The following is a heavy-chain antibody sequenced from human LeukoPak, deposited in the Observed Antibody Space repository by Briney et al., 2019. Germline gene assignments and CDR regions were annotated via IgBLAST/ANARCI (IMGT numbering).Heavy chain of an antibody. CDR3: AREYCGGDCYLNYFDS. V-gene: IGHV3-74*01. J-gene: IGHJ4*02. D-gene: IGHD2-21*02. CDR1: VFTFSSYW. CDR2: INSDGSST. Sequence: GGSLRLSCAASVFTFSSYWMHWVRQAPGKGLVWVSRINSDGSSTSYADSVKGRFTISRDNAKNTLYLQMNSLRAEDTAVYYCAREYCGGDCYLNYFDSWGQGTLVTVSS.